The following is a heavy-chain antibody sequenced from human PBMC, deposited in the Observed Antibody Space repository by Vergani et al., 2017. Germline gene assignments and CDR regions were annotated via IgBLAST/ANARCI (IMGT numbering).Heavy chain of an antibody. Sequence: QLQLQESGSGLVKPSQTLSLTCAVSGGSISSGGYSWSWIRQPPGKGLEWIGYIYHSGSTYYNPSLKSRVTISVDRSKNQFSLMLSRVTAADTAVYYCAMGSGRYYIGMAFDIWGQGTMVTVSA. CDR2: IYHSGST. CDR1: GGSISSGGYS. J-gene: IGHJ3*02. CDR3: AMGSGRYYIGMAFDI. V-gene: IGHV4-30-2*01. D-gene: IGHD3-10*01.